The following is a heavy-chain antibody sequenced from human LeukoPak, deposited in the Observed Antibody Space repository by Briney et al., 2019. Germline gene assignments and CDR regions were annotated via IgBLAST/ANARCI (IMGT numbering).Heavy chain of an antibody. CDR1: GVSISNYC. V-gene: IGHV4-59*08. CDR2: IYYLGST. CDR3: ARGDTSLVNWFDP. D-gene: IGHD5-18*01. Sequence: SETLSLTCTVSGVSISNYCWSWIRQPPGKGLEWIGYIYYLGSTNYNPSLKSRVTISVDTSKNQFSLNLNSVTAADTAMYYCARGDTSLVNWFDPWGQGTLVTVSS. J-gene: IGHJ5*02.